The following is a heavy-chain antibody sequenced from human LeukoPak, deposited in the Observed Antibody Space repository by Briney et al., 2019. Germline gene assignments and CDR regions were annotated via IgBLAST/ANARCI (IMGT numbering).Heavy chain of an antibody. V-gene: IGHV3-7*01. J-gene: IGHJ4*02. CDR3: ATARACSGPRCHLDY. D-gene: IGHD2-2*01. CDR1: GFTFNTYW. Sequence: PGGSLRLSCVASGFTFNTYWMNWVRQAPGKGLEWVANLNQDGSQKYYVDSVKGRFTISRDNAKNSLSLQMNSLRADDTAVYYCATARACSGPRCHLDYWAQGSLVTVSS. CDR2: LNQDGSQK.